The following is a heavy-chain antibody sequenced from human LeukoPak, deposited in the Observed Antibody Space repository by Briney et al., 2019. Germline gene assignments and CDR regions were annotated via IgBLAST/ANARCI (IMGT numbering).Heavy chain of an antibody. J-gene: IGHJ4*02. CDR2: IYPGDSDT. CDR1: GYSFTSYW. Sequence: GESLKISCKGSGYSFTSYWIGWVRQMPGKGLEWVGIIYPGDSDTRYSPSFQGQVTISADKSISTAYLRWSSLKASDTAMYYCARTYYDSSGYYSAYYFGYWGQGTLVTVSS. V-gene: IGHV5-51*01. D-gene: IGHD3-22*01. CDR3: ARTYYDSSGYYSAYYFGY.